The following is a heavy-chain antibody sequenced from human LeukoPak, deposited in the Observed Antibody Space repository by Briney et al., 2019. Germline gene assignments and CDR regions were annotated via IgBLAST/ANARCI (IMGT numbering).Heavy chain of an antibody. CDR3: ARDRKTITYYDKRTPNWFDP. Sequence: ASVKVSCKASGYTFTSYGISWVRQAPGQGLEWMGWISAYNGNTNYAQKLQGRVTMTTDTSTSTAYMELRSLRSADTAVYYCARDRKTITYYDKRTPNWFDPGGQGTLVTVSS. CDR2: ISAYNGNT. V-gene: IGHV1-18*01. CDR1: GYTFTSYG. D-gene: IGHD3-9*01. J-gene: IGHJ5*02.